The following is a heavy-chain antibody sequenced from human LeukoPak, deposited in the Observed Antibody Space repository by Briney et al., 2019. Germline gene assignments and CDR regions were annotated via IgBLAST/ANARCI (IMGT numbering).Heavy chain of an antibody. Sequence: SETLSLTCTVSGGSISSSSYYWSWIRQPAGKGLEWIGRIYTSGSTNYNPSLKSRVTMSVDTSKNQFSLKLSSVTAADTAVYYCARGPVLWFGELLSVSWFDPWGQGTLVTVSS. CDR1: GGSISSSSYY. J-gene: IGHJ5*02. CDR2: IYTSGST. CDR3: ARGPVLWFGELLSVSWFDP. D-gene: IGHD3-10*01. V-gene: IGHV4-61*02.